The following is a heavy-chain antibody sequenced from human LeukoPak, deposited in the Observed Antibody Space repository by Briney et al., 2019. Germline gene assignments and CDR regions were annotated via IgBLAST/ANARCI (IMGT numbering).Heavy chain of an antibody. J-gene: IGHJ4*02. D-gene: IGHD1-1*01. Sequence: PSETLSLTCTVSGGSLSYSYYYWGWIRQPPGKGLEWIGSTSYSGTTDYNPSLKSRVTISVDSSQKYFSLKLTSLTAADTAVYYCARGNRVELELDYWGQGILVTVSS. V-gene: IGHV4-39*07. CDR2: TSYSGTT. CDR3: ARGNRVELELDY. CDR1: GGSLSYSYYY.